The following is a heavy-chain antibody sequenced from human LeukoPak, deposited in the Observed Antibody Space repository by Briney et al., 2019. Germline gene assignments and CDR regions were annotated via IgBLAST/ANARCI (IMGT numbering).Heavy chain of an antibody. Sequence: GGSLRLSCAASGFTFSSYWMSWVRQAPGKGLEWVANIKQDGSEKYYVDSVKGRFTISRDNAKNSLYLQMNSLRAEDTAVYYCAKEGPDYGGNSVDYWGQGTLVTVSS. CDR2: IKQDGSEK. V-gene: IGHV3-7*03. CDR3: AKEGPDYGGNSVDY. J-gene: IGHJ4*02. D-gene: IGHD4-23*01. CDR1: GFTFSSYW.